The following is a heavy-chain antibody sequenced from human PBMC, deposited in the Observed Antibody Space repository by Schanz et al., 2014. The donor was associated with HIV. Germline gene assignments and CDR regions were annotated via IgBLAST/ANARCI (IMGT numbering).Heavy chain of an antibody. Sequence: VQLGQSGGGVVQPGRSLRLSCTTSGFIFSDHFMGWVRQAPRKGLEWVSGISVSGRSTYYADSVKGRFTISRDNAKNMLYVQMNSLRAEDTAVYYCARDYHWNWFDPWGQGTLVTVSS. CDR3: ARDYHWNWFDP. CDR2: ISVSGRST. D-gene: IGHD1-20*01. J-gene: IGHJ5*02. CDR1: GFIFSDHF. V-gene: IGHV3-23*04.